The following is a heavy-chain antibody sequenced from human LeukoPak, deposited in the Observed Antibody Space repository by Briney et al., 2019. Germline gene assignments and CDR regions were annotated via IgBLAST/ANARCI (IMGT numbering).Heavy chain of an antibody. CDR1: GFTFDVYA. CDR2: FSGDGGST. CDR3: AKDKYSSGWYGFDY. D-gene: IGHD6-19*01. V-gene: IGHV3-43*02. J-gene: IGHJ4*02. Sequence: GGSLRLSCAVSGFTFDVYAMFWVRYVPGKGLDWVSLFSGDGGSTYYADSLKCRFTISRDNSKISLYLQMNSLRTEDTALYYCAKDKYSSGWYGFDYWGQGTLVTVSS.